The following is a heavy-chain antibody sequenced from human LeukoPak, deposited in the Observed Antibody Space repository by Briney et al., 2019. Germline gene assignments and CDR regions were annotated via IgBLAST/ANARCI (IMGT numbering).Heavy chain of an antibody. CDR3: AKDSSYDFWSPGDY. CDR1: GFTFGDSA. V-gene: IGHV3-23*01. D-gene: IGHD3-3*01. Sequence: PGGSLRLSCAASGFTFGDSAMSWVRQPPGKGLEWVSAISDGGGTIYYADSVKGRFTISRDNSKNTLYLQMNSLRAEDTAVYYCAKDSSYDFWSPGDYWGQGTLVTVSS. J-gene: IGHJ4*02. CDR2: ISDGGGTI.